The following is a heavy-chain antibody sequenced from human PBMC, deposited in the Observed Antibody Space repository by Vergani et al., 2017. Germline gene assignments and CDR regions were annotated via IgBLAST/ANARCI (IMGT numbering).Heavy chain of an antibody. CDR3: ARGDYGILTGYRY. V-gene: IGHV1-46*03. J-gene: IGHJ4*02. Sequence: QVQVVQSGAEVKKSGASVKVSCKTSGYTFSNYYMHWVRQAPGQGLEWMGIINPSGGHTNYAQKFQGRVTMTRDTSTNTVYMELSSLRSEDTAIYYCARGDYGILTGYRYWGQGALVTVPA. CDR1: GYTFSNYY. D-gene: IGHD3-9*01. CDR2: INPSGGHT.